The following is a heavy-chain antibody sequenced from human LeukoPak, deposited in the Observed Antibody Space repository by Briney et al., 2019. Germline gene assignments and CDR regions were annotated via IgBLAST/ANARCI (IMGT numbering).Heavy chain of an antibody. Sequence: GGSLRLSCAASGFTFSSYAMSWVRQAPGKGLEWVSAISGSGGSTYYTDSVKGRFTISRDNSKSTLYLQMNSLRAEDTAVYYCAKDRELTGEYYFDYWGQGTLVTVSS. CDR1: GFTFSSYA. D-gene: IGHD3-9*01. CDR3: AKDRELTGEYYFDY. J-gene: IGHJ4*02. V-gene: IGHV3-23*01. CDR2: ISGSGGST.